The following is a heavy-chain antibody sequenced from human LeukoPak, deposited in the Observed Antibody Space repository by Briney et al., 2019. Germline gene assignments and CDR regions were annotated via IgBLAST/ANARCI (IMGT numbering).Heavy chain of an antibody. V-gene: IGHV1-2*02. J-gene: IGHJ6*02. Sequence: ASVKVSCKASEYTFTGYYLHWVRQAPGPGLEWMGCINPGSGGTNYAQKFQDRVTMTRDMYISTAYMELSSLRYDDTAVYYCARGGFVVAPPLAVWGQGTTVTVSS. CDR2: INPGSGGT. D-gene: IGHD3-3*01. CDR3: ARGGFVVAPPLAV. CDR1: EYTFTGYY.